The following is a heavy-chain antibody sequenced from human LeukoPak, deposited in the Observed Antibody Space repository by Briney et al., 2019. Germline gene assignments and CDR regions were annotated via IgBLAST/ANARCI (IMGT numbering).Heavy chain of an antibody. D-gene: IGHD2-15*01. J-gene: IGHJ4*02. V-gene: IGHV3-23*01. CDR3: AKDGRRYCSGGSCYPDY. CDR1: GFTFSSYA. Sequence: PGGSLRLSCAASGFTFSSYAMSWVRQAPEKGLEWVSAISGSGGSTYYADSVKGRFTISRDNSKNTLYLQMNSLRAEDTAVYYCAKDGRRYCSGGSCYPDYWGQGTLVTVSS. CDR2: ISGSGGST.